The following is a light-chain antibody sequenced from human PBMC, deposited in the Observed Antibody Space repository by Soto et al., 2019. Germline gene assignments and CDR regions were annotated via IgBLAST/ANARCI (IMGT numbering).Light chain of an antibody. CDR3: QQYGNSPSA. CDR1: QSVSSSY. V-gene: IGKV3-20*01. CDR2: DAS. Sequence: EIVLTQSPGTLSLSPGERATLSCRASQSVSSSYLAWYQQKPGQAPRLLIYDASSRATGIPDRFSGSGSGTDFTLTISRLEPEDFAVYYCQQYGNSPSAFGPGTKVDIK. J-gene: IGKJ3*01.